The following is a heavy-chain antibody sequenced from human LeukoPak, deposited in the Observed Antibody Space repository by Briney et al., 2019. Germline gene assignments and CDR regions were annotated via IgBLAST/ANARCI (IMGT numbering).Heavy chain of an antibody. J-gene: IGHJ4*02. V-gene: IGHV1-2*02. D-gene: IGHD5-18*01. CDR2: INPNSGGA. CDR1: GYTFTGYY. CDR3: ARGANTAMVIIYYFDY. Sequence: ASVRVSCKASGYTFTGYYMHWVRQAPGLGLEWMGWINPNSGGANYAQKFQGRVTMTRDTSISTAYMELSRLRSDDTAVYYCARGANTAMVIIYYFDYWGQGTLVTVSS.